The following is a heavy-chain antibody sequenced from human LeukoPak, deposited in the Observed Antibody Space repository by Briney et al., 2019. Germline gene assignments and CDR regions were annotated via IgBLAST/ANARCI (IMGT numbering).Heavy chain of an antibody. Sequence: SETLSLTCTVSRGSISSYYWSWIRQPPGKGLEWIGYIYYSGSSNYNPSLKSRVTISVDTSKNQFSLKLSSVTAADTAVYYCARHTAVAGRRGWFDPWGQGTLVTVSS. CDR2: IYYSGSS. CDR3: ARHTAVAGRRGWFDP. V-gene: IGHV4-59*08. D-gene: IGHD6-19*01. CDR1: RGSISSYY. J-gene: IGHJ5*02.